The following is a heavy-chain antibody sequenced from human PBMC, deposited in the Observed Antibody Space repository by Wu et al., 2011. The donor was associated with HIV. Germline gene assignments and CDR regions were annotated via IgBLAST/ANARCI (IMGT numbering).Heavy chain of an antibody. Sequence: VQLVQSGAEVKKPGESLKISCKASGYIFTNYWIGWVRQMPGKGLEWMGIIYPGDSDTRYSPSFQGQVTISVDKSNSTAYLQWKTLKASDTAVYYCARRDRLRMGRNYYYAMTSGAKDHGHRLL. CDR3: ARRDRLRMGRNYYYAMTS. D-gene: IGHD5-12*01. V-gene: IGHV5-51*01. CDR2: IYPGDSDT. CDR1: GYIFTNYW. J-gene: IGHJ6*02.